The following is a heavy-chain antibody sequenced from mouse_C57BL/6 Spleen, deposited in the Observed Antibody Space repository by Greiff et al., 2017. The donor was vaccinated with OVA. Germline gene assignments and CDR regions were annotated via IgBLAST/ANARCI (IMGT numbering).Heavy chain of an antibody. D-gene: IGHD2-4*01. CDR2: INPSNGGT. Sequence: QVQLQQPGTELVKPGASVKLSCTASGYTFTSYWMHWVKQRPGQGLEWIGNINPSNGGTNYNEKFKSKATLTVDKSSSTAYMQLSSLASEDSAVYYCARWGLRHAMDYWGQGTSVTVSS. V-gene: IGHV1-53*01. J-gene: IGHJ4*01. CDR3: ARWGLRHAMDY. CDR1: GYTFTSYW.